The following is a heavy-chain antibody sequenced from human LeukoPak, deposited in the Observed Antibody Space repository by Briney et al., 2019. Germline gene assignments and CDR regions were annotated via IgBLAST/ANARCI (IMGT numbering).Heavy chain of an antibody. V-gene: IGHV1-46*01. J-gene: IGHJ3*02. Sequence: ASVKVSCKSSGYTFTSYYIHWVRQAPGQGLEWMGMINPSGGGTRYAQTFQGRVTMTSDTSTSTVYMELSSLRSEDTAVYYCARTYYYDSSGYYYDAFDIWGQGTMVTVSS. CDR1: GYTFTSYY. CDR2: INPSGGGT. CDR3: ARTYYYDSSGYYYDAFDI. D-gene: IGHD3-22*01.